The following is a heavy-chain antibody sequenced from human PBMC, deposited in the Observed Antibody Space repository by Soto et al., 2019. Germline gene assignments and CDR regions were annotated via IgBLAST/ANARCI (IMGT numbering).Heavy chain of an antibody. V-gene: IGHV1-3*01. CDR3: ARGIAVPVDPDY. CDR2: INAGNGNT. CDR1: GYTFTGYA. D-gene: IGHD6-19*01. Sequence: ASVKVSCKASGYTFTGYAMHWVRQAPGQSLEWMGWINAGNGNTKYSQRFQGRVTITRDTSASTAYMDLSSLRSEDTAVYYCARGIAVPVDPDYWGQGTLVTVSS. J-gene: IGHJ4*02.